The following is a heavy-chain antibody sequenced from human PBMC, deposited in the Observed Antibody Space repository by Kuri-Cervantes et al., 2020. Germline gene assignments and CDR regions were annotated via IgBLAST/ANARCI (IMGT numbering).Heavy chain of an antibody. CDR1: GFTFTNAW. Sequence: GESLKISCAASGFTFTNAWMSWVRQAPGKGLEWVGRIKNKADGWTTDYAAPVKGRFTISRDDSKNTLYLQMNSLKTEDTAVYYCTRDAGWIVVVPAANDYYYYYYMDVWGKGTTVTVSS. J-gene: IGHJ6*03. V-gene: IGHV3-15*01. CDR2: IKNKADGWTT. D-gene: IGHD2-2*01. CDR3: TRDAGWIVVVPAANDYYYYYYMDV.